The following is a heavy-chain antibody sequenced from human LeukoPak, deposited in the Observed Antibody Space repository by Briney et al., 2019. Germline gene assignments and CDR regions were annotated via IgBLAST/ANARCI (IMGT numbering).Heavy chain of an antibody. V-gene: IGHV1-2*02. Sequence: ASVKVSCKASGYTFAGYYMHWVRQAPGQGLEWMGWINPNSGGTNYAQKFQGRVTMTRDTSISTAYMELSRLRSDDTAVYYCARVRRVRGVNYFDYWGQGTLVTVSS. CDR1: GYTFAGYY. D-gene: IGHD3-10*01. CDR3: ARVRRVRGVNYFDY. J-gene: IGHJ4*02. CDR2: INPNSGGT.